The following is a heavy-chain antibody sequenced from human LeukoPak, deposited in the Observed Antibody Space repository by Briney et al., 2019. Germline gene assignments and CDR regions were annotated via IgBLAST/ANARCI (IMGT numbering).Heavy chain of an antibody. J-gene: IGHJ4*02. CDR3: ARAGGGYSYDY. D-gene: IGHD5-18*01. CDR1: GFTFSIYT. Sequence: GGSLRLSCAASGFTFSIYTMNWVRQAPGKGLEWVSSISSSNSYIYYADSVKGRFTISRDNAKNSLYLQMNSLRAEDTAVYYCARAGGGYSYDYWGQGTLVTVSS. V-gene: IGHV3-21*04. CDR2: ISSSNSYI.